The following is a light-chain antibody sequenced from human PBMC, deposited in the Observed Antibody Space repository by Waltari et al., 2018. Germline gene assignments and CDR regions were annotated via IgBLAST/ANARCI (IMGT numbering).Light chain of an antibody. J-gene: IGKJ3*01. CDR2: DAF. CDR3: QKYSSAPFT. Sequence: DIQMTQSPSTLSASVGDRVTITCRASQSIGSLLAWYQQKPGKAHKPLIYDAFSLESGVPSRFSGSGSGTEFTLTINSLQPDDFATYYCQKYSSAPFTFGPGTTVDIK. CDR1: QSIGSL. V-gene: IGKV1-5*01.